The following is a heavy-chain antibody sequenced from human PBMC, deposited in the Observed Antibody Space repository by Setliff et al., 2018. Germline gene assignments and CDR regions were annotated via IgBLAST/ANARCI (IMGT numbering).Heavy chain of an antibody. D-gene: IGHD2-15*01. CDR2: LSSANNYI. CDR1: GFAFASYN. J-gene: IGHJ5*02. CDR3: ARGYYCSGGSCYDTLFDT. Sequence: GGSLRLSCAASGFAFASYNMIWVRQAPGKGLEWVSSLSSANNYIVYADSVKGRFTISRDNAKSSLYLQMNSLSAEDTAIYYCARGYYCSGGSCYDTLFDTWGQGTLVTVSS. V-gene: IGHV3-21*01.